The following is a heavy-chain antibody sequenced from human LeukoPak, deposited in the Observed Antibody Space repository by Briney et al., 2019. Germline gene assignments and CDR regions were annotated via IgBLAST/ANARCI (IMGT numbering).Heavy chain of an antibody. D-gene: IGHD3-9*01. Sequence: GGSLRLSCAASGFTFSSYDMHWVRQATGKGLEWVSAIGTAGDTYYPGSVKGRFTISRENAKNSLYLQMNSLRAGDTAVYYCARGSYYDILNDAFDIWGQGTMVTVSS. V-gene: IGHV3-13*01. CDR3: ARGSYYDILNDAFDI. CDR1: GFTFSSYD. CDR2: IGTAGDT. J-gene: IGHJ3*02.